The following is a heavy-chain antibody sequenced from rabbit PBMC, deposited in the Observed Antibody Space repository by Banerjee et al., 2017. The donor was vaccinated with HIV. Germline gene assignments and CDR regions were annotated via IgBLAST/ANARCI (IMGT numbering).Heavy chain of an antibody. J-gene: IGHJ4*01. D-gene: IGHD7-1*01. CDR3: ACYDGYAGYGGAFNL. V-gene: IGHV1S45*01. Sequence: QEQLEESGGDLVKPGASLTLTCTASGFTLSSSYWICWVRQAPGKGLEWVACIYIGGNNTYYASWAKGRFTISKTSSTTVTLQMTSLTAAVTATYFCACYDGYAGYGGAFNLWGQGTLVAVS. CDR1: GFTLSSSYW. CDR2: IYIGGNNT.